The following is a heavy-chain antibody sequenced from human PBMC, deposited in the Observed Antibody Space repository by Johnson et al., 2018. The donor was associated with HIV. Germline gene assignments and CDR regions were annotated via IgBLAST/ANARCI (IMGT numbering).Heavy chain of an antibody. CDR1: GFTFSSYG. CDR2: ISSDGSNK. V-gene: IGHV3-33*05. J-gene: IGHJ3*02. D-gene: IGHD3-9*01. Sequence: VQLVESGGGVVQPGRSLRLSCAASGFTFSSYGMHWVRQAPGKGLVWVAIISSDGSNKHYADSVKGRFTISRDDSKNSLYLQMNSLRAEDTAVYYCAREEGNYILTRGDAFDIWGQGTMVTVSS. CDR3: AREEGNYILTRGDAFDI.